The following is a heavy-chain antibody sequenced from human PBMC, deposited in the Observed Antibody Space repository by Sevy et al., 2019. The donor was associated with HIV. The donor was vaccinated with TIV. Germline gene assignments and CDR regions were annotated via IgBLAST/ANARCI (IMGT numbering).Heavy chain of an antibody. D-gene: IGHD2-2*01. J-gene: IGHJ3*02. V-gene: IGHV3-23*01. Sequence: GGSLRLSCTASGFTFRNYAMSWVRQAPGKGLEWVSAISGGDSSTYYADSMKGRFTISRDNSKNTLYLQMNSLRVEDTAVYYCAKDIVVPVGDAFDIWGQGTLVTVSS. CDR2: ISGGDSST. CDR3: AKDIVVPVGDAFDI. CDR1: GFTFRNYA.